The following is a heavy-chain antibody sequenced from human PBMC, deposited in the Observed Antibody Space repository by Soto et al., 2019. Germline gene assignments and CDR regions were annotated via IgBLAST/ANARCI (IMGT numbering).Heavy chain of an antibody. Sequence: SETLSLTCTVSGGSISSYYWSWIRQPPGKGLEWIGYIYYSGSTNYNPSLKSRVTISVDTSKNQFSLKLSSVTAADTAVYYCASYDFWSGPYYWGQGTLVTVSS. D-gene: IGHD3-3*01. CDR3: ASYDFWSGPYY. J-gene: IGHJ4*02. CDR2: IYYSGST. CDR1: GGSISSYY. V-gene: IGHV4-59*01.